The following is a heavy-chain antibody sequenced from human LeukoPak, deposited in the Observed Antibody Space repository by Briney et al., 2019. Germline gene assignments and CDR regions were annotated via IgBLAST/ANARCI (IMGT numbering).Heavy chain of an antibody. V-gene: IGHV3-7*01. CDR2: IKQDGSEK. CDR1: GFTFSSYW. J-gene: IGHJ4*02. D-gene: IGHD6-6*01. Sequence: GSLRLSCAASGFTFSSYWMSWVRQAPGKGLEWVANIKQDGSEKYYVDSVKGRFTISRDNAKNSLYLQMNSLRAEDTAVYYCVRGGGSIAARSLSVDYWGQGTLVTVSS. CDR3: VRGGGSIAARSLSVDY.